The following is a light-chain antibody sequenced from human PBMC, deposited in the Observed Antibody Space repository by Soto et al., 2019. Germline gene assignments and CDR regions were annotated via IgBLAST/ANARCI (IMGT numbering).Light chain of an antibody. Sequence: DIVMTQSPDSLAVSLGERANINCKSSQSVLYSSNNKNYLAWYQQKPGQPPKLLIYWASTRESGVPDRFSGSGSGKYFTLTISSLQAEDVAVYYCQQYYRPWTFGQGTKVEIK. V-gene: IGKV4-1*01. CDR1: QSVLYSSNNKNY. CDR2: WAS. J-gene: IGKJ1*01. CDR3: QQYYRPWT.